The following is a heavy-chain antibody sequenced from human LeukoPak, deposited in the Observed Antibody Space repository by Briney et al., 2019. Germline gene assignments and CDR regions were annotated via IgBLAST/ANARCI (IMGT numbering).Heavy chain of an antibody. V-gene: IGHV3-23*01. D-gene: IGHD1-1*01. J-gene: IGHJ4*02. CDR3: AKDLNWNDVKVLFDY. Sequence: GWSLRLSCAASGFTFISYAMTWIRQAPGKGLDWVSSISGGGRTYYADSVKGRFNISRDNSKNTLYLQMNSLRAEDTAVYYCAKDLNWNDVKVLFDYWGQGTLVTVSS. CDR1: GFTFISYA. CDR2: ISGGGRT.